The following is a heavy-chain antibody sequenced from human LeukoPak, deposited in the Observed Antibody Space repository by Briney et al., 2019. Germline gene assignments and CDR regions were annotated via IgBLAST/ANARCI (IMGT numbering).Heavy chain of an antibody. CDR1: GFTFSSYA. D-gene: IGHD1-7*01. J-gene: IGHJ3*02. CDR3: AKDYVRITGTTFAFDI. V-gene: IGHV3-23*01. CDR2: ISGSGGST. Sequence: GGSLRLSCAASGFTFSSYAMSWVRQAPGKGLEWVSAISGSGGSTYYADSVKGRFTISRDNSKNTLYLQMNSLRAEDTAVYYCAKDYVRITGTTFAFDIWGQGTVVTVSS.